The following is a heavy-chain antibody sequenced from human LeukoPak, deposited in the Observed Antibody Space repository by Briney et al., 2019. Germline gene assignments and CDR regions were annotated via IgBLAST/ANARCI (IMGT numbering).Heavy chain of an antibody. CDR2: IYSVGST. J-gene: IGHJ3*02. CDR1: GFTVSSNY. Sequence: GGSLRLSCAASGFTVSSNYMSWVRQAPGKGLEWISFIYSVGSTYYADSVKGRFTISRDNSKNMLYLQMNSLRVEDTAVYYCSRVEPQFDAFDIWGQGAMVTVSS. CDR3: SRVEPQFDAFDI. V-gene: IGHV3-53*01. D-gene: IGHD1-14*01.